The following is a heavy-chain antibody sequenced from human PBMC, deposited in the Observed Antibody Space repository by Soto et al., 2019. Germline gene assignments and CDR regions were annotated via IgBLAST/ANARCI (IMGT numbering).Heavy chain of an antibody. V-gene: IGHV3-23*01. CDR1: GHTFSNYA. Sequence: EVQLLASGGGLVQPGGSLGLSCAASGHTFSNYAMTWVRQAPGKGLDWVSTISGSGDSTYYADSVKGRFTISRDNSKNKVYLQMNSLRAEETAGYYSAKKVASSAWYRWFDPWGEGTLVTVSS. CDR2: ISGSGDST. D-gene: IGHD6-19*01. J-gene: IGHJ5*02. CDR3: AKKVASSAWYRWFDP.